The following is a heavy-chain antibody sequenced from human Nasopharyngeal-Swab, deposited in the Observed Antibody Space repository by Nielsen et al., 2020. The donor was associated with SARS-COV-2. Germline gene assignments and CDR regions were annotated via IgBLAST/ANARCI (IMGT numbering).Heavy chain of an antibody. V-gene: IGHV3-30*18. CDR3: AKDVPITGTTEGWFDP. D-gene: IGHD1-7*01. J-gene: IGHJ5*02. Sequence: GGSLRLSCAASGFTFSSYGMHWVSQAPGKGLEWVAVISYDGSNKYYADSVKGRFTISRDNSKNTLYLQMNSLRAEDTAVYYCAKDVPITGTTEGWFDPWGQGTLVTVSS. CDR2: ISYDGSNK. CDR1: GFTFSSYG.